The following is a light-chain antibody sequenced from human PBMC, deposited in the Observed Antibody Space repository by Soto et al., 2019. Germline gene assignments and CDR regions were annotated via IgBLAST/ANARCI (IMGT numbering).Light chain of an antibody. J-gene: IGKJ3*01. Sequence: EIVLTQSPATLSLSPGERATLSCRASQSVSIHLAWYQQKGGQAPRLLIYDTSNRATGIPARFSGSGSGTDFTLTISSLEPEDFAVYYCQQRGNWRPGFTFGPGTKVDIK. CDR3: QQRGNWRPGFT. CDR1: QSVSIH. CDR2: DTS. V-gene: IGKV3-11*01.